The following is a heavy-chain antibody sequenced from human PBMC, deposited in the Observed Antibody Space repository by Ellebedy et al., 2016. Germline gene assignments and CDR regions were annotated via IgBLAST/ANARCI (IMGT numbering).Heavy chain of an antibody. CDR3: ARDRNYDSSGYYDYYYYYYGMDV. Sequence: ASVKVSXXASGYTFTSYGISWVRQAPGQGLEWMGWISAYNGNTNYAQKLQGRVTMTTDTSTSTAYMELRSLRSDDTAVYYCARDRNYDSSGYYDYYYYYYGMDVWGQGTTVTVSS. CDR1: GYTFTSYG. D-gene: IGHD3-22*01. CDR2: ISAYNGNT. J-gene: IGHJ6*02. V-gene: IGHV1-18*01.